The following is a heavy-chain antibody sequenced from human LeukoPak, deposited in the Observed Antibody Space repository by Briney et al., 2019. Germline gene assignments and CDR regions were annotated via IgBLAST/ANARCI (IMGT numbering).Heavy chain of an antibody. CDR2: IKGDGIST. V-gene: IGHV3-74*01. CDR1: GFNFSSNW. D-gene: IGHD3-3*01. Sequence: GGSLRLSCAASGFNFSSNWMHWVRRAPGQGLVWVSRIKGDGISTNYADSVKGRFTISRDIAKNTLYLQMNSLRAEDTGVYYCAKDHYWSIDYWGRGTLVTVSS. CDR3: AKDHYWSIDY. J-gene: IGHJ4*02.